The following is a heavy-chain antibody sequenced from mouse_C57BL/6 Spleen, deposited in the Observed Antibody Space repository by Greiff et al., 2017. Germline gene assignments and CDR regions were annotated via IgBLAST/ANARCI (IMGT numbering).Heavy chain of an antibody. J-gene: IGHJ2*01. D-gene: IGHD1-1*01. CDR2: IYPSDSDT. V-gene: IGHV1-52*01. CDR3: ERGDYGNTFDY. CDR1: GYTFTSYW. Sequence: QVQLQQPGAELVRPGSSVKLSCKASGYTFTSYWMHWVKQRPIQGLEWIGNIYPSDSDTHYNQKFKDKATLTEDKSSSTAYMQLSSLTSEDSAVYYCERGDYGNTFDYWGQGTTVTVSA.